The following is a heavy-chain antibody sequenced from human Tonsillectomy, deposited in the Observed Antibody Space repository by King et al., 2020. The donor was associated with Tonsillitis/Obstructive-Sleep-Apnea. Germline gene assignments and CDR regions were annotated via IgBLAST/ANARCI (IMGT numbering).Heavy chain of an antibody. D-gene: IGHD1-1*01. CDR3: ARAPGTIGTTPFDY. J-gene: IGHJ4*02. Sequence: VQLVESGAEVKKPGASVKVSCEASGYTFTSYYMHWLRQAPGQGPEWMGVISPSGGSTSFAQKFQGRVTMTRVTSTGTVYMELSSLRSEETAVNYCARAPGTIGTTPFDYWGQGTLVTVSS. CDR2: ISPSGGST. CDR1: GYTFTSYY. V-gene: IGHV1-46*01.